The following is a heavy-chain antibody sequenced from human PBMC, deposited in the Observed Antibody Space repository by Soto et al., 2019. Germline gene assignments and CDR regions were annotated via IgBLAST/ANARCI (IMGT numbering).Heavy chain of an antibody. J-gene: IGHJ4*02. D-gene: IGHD2-21*01. CDR1: GFSFGVSGVG. CDR3: ARAYTYDFDH. V-gene: IGHV2-5*01. CDR2: VFWNDDK. Sequence: QITLKESGPTLVKPTQTLTLTCTFSGFSFGVSGVGVGWIRQPPGRALEWLGLVFWNDDKRYSPSLESRLTLTKTTSNNPVVLTVTNLDPGDTGTYYCARAYTYDFDHWGEGTPVTVSS.